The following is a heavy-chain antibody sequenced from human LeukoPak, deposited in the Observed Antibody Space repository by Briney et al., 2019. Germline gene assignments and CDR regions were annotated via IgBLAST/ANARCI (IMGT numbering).Heavy chain of an antibody. CDR1: GGSISSYY. V-gene: IGHV4-59*01. CDR3: ARARYGSGSYIYYYYYYMDV. Sequence: SETLSLTCTVSGGSISSYYWSWIRQPPGKGLEWIGYIYYSGSTNYNPSLKSRVTISVDTSKNQFSLKLSSVTAADTAVYYCARARYGSGSYIYYYYYYMDVWGKGTTVTISS. J-gene: IGHJ6*03. CDR2: IYYSGST. D-gene: IGHD3-10*01.